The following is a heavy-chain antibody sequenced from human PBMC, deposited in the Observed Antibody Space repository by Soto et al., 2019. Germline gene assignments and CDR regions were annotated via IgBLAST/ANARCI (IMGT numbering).Heavy chain of an antibody. CDR2: FFIGGNT. V-gene: IGHV4-39*01. D-gene: IGHD2-21*02. CDR1: GGSISSSTYY. J-gene: IGHJ4*02. Sequence: SETLSLTCTVSGGSISSSTYYWGWLRQPPGKGLEWIASFFIGGNTYYNPSLKSRVTISVDTSKNQFSLKLSSVTAADTAGYFCTRRHGLEIDSYYWGQGILVTVS. CDR3: TRRHGLEIDSYY.